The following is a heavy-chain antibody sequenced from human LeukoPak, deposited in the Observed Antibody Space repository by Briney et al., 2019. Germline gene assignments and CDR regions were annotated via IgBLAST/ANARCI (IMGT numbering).Heavy chain of an antibody. D-gene: IGHD2-15*01. CDR3: VRGYCSGGSCYSFDY. J-gene: IGHJ4*02. CDR1: GGSISSGDYY. Sequence: SETLSLTCTVSGGSISSGDYYWSWIRQPPGKGLEWIGYIYYSGSTYYNPSLKSRVTISVDTSKNQFSLKLSSVTAADTAVYYCVRGYCSGGSCYSFDYWGQGTLVTVSS. CDR2: IYYSGST. V-gene: IGHV4-30-4*08.